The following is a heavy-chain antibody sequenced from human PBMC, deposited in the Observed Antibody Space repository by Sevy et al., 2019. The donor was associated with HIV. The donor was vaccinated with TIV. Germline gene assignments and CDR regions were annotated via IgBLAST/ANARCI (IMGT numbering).Heavy chain of an antibody. D-gene: IGHD1-26*01. CDR2: ISHDGINE. J-gene: IGHJ6*02. Sequence: GGSLRLSCIGSGFSFSYYGIHWVRQSPGKGLDWVALISHDGINEYYADSVKGRFTITRDNSKNTVYLEMNSLRNEDTAIYFCADAYSGSYSHSYLYALDVWGQGTTVTVSS. V-gene: IGHV3-30*03. CDR3: ADAYSGSYSHSYLYALDV. CDR1: GFSFSYYG.